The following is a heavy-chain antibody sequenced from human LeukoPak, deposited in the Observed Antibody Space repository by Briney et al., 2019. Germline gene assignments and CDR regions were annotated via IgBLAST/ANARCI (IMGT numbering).Heavy chain of an antibody. V-gene: IGHV3-15*01. J-gene: IGHJ4*02. D-gene: IGHD1-26*01. CDR3: TTEWAPRKAFDC. Sequence: GGTLRLSCAASGFNFTDAWMSWIRQAPGKGLEWVGRVKSKSSGRTTNYAAPVKGRLTLARDYSKNTLYLQMNSLKTEDTAVYSCTTEWAPRKAFDCWGQGPLVTVSS. CDR2: VKSKSSGRTT. CDR1: GFNFTDAW.